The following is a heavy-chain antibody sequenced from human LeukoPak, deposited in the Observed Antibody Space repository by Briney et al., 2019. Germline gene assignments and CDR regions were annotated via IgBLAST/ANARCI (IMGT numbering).Heavy chain of an antibody. Sequence: PGGSLRLSCAASGFTVSSNYMSWVRQAPGKGLEWVSVIYSGGSTYYADSVKGRFTISRHNSKNTLYLQMNSLRAEDTAVYYCARALGGGYDQYYFDYWGQGTLVTVSS. CDR3: ARALGGGYDQYYFDY. CDR1: GFTVSSNY. D-gene: IGHD5-12*01. V-gene: IGHV3-53*04. J-gene: IGHJ4*02. CDR2: IYSGGST.